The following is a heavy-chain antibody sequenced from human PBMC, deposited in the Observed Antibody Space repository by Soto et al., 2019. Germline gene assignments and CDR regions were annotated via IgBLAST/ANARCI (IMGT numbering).Heavy chain of an antibody. Sequence: GGTLRLSCAASGFTFSSYAMSWGRQAPGKGLEWVSAISGSGGSTYYADSVKGRFTISRDNSKNTLYLQMNSLRAEDTAVYYCAKGVAYCGGGCYSLSGYFQHWGQGTLVTVSS. J-gene: IGHJ1*01. CDR1: GFTFSSYA. CDR3: AKGVAYCGGGCYSLSGYFQH. D-gene: IGHD2-21*02. V-gene: IGHV3-23*01. CDR2: ISGSGGST.